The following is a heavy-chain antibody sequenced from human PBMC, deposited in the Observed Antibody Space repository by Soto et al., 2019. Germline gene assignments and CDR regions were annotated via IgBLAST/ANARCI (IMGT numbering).Heavy chain of an antibody. D-gene: IGHD3-10*01. Sequence: GASVKVSCKAYGYTFINYYIHWVRQAPGQGLEWMGIINPSGGSTSSAQKFKGRFTITRDKATSTIYMELRSLRAEDTAVYYCARDHYINNGRGSFDPWGQRTPVTVSS. CDR3: ARDHYINNGRGSFDP. CDR1: GYTFINYY. V-gene: IGHV1-46*01. J-gene: IGHJ5*02. CDR2: INPSGGST.